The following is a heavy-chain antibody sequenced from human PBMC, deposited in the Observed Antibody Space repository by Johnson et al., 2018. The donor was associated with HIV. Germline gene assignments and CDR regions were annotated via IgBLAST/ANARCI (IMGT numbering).Heavy chain of an antibody. CDR3: TRARYSSSWYNGDAFDI. V-gene: IGHV3-20*04. CDR2: INWNGGST. CDR1: GFSFDDYG. J-gene: IGHJ3*02. D-gene: IGHD6-13*01. Sequence: VQLVESGGGVVQPGGSLKLSCAASGFSFDDYGMSWVRQAPGKGLEWVSGINWNGGSTGYAASVKGRFTISRDNDKNSLYLQMNSLRAEDTALYYCTRARYSSSWYNGDAFDIWGQGTMVTVSS.